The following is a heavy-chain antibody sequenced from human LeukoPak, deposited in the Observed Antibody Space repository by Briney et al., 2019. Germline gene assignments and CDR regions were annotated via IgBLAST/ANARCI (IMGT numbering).Heavy chain of an antibody. J-gene: IGHJ6*02. D-gene: IGHD4-11*01. V-gene: IGHV4-30-4*01. CDR2: IYHSGIT. CDR1: GGPSSRGVFY. Sequence: SQTLSLTCTVSGGPSSRGVFYWVWFRKPQGKALENFGYIYHSGITFYNPSLRSRVTVSIDTSKNQFSLKLSSVTAADTAVYYCARDRSTVDYYGLDVWGQGTTVIVSS. CDR3: ARDRSTVDYYGLDV.